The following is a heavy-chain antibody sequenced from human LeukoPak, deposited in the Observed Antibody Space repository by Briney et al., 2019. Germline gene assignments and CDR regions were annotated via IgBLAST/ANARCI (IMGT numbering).Heavy chain of an antibody. D-gene: IGHD3-22*01. J-gene: IGHJ4*02. CDR1: GGSISSSTYY. CDR2: IYYTGST. V-gene: IGHV4-39*01. CDR3: ARYRNDCDGGGLGYYFDY. Sequence: SETLSLTCSVSGGSISSSTYYWGWIRQPPGKGLEWIGTIYYTGSTYYNPSLNSRVTISVDTSKNQFSLKLGSVTAADTAVYYCARYRNDCDGGGLGYYFDYWGQGTLVTVSS.